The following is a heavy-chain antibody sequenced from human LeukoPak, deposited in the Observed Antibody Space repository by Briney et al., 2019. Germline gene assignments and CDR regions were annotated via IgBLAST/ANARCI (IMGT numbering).Heavy chain of an antibody. V-gene: IGHV3-7*01. J-gene: IGHJ6*03. D-gene: IGHD3-10*01. CDR2: IKQDGSET. Sequence: GGSLRLSCTVSGFTFSSYWMSWVRQAPKKGLECVANIKQDGSETNYVDSVKGRFTISRDNAKNSLYLQMNNLRDEDTAVYYCAGVGGSGSYSGYYMDVWGNGTTVTVSS. CDR1: GFTFSSYW. CDR3: AGVGGSGSYSGYYMDV.